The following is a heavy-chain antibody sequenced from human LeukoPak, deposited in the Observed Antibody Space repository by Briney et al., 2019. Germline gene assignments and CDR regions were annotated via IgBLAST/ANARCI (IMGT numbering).Heavy chain of an antibody. CDR1: GFPFTSYD. J-gene: IGHJ4*02. CDR2: MNPNSGNT. CDR3: ARGSYDSSGYHY. V-gene: IGHV1-8*03. Sequence: ASVKVSCKASGFPFTSYDINWVRQATGQGLEWMGWMNPNSGNTGYAQKFQGRVTITRNTSISTAYMELSSLRSEDTAVYYCARGSYDSSGYHYWGQGTLVTVSS. D-gene: IGHD3-22*01.